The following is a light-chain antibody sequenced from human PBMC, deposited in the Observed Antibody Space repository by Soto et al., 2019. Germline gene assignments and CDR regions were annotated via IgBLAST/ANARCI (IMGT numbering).Light chain of an antibody. J-gene: IGLJ1*01. CDR3: NSYTTLSNRV. CDR2: EVT. V-gene: IGLV2-14*01. Sequence: QSVLTQPASVSGSPGQSITISCTGTSSDIGAYNYVSWYQQHPGKAPNLLIYEVTNRPSGVSDRFSGSKSGNTASLTISGLQAEDEANYYCNSYTTLSNRVFGTGTKLTVL. CDR1: SSDIGAYNY.